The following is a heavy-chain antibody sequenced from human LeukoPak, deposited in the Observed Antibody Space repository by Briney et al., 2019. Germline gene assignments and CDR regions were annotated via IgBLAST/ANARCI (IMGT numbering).Heavy chain of an antibody. V-gene: IGHV3-23*01. CDR3: TKDPYYGSRTLYPTFDC. CDR1: GFTFSTYA. Sequence: GGSLRLSCAVSGFTFSTYAMSGVRQAPGRGLEWLSSISGDGGSTYYPDSVRGRFIISRDNSKSTLFLQMNSLRAEDTAIYYCTKDPYYGSRTLYPTFDCWGQGTLVTVSS. J-gene: IGHJ4*02. CDR2: ISGDGGST. D-gene: IGHD3-10*01.